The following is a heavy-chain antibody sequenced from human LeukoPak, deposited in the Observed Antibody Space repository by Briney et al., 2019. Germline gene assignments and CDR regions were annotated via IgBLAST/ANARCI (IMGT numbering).Heavy chain of an antibody. Sequence: PSETLSLTCTVSGGSISSSSYYWGWIRQPPGKGLEWIGSIYYSGSTYYNPSLKSRVTISVDTSKNQFSLKLSSVTAADTAVYYCARVSGYSYGYWFDPWGQGTLVTVSS. D-gene: IGHD5-18*01. CDR3: ARVSGYSYGYWFDP. J-gene: IGHJ5*02. V-gene: IGHV4-39*07. CDR1: GGSISSSSYY. CDR2: IYYSGST.